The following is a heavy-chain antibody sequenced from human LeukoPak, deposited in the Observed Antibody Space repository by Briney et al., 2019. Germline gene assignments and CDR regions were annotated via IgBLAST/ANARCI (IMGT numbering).Heavy chain of an antibody. V-gene: IGHV3-7*01. CDR1: GFTFRSYW. Sequence: GGSLRLSCATSGFTFRSYWMSWVRQAPGTGLEWVANIKQEGSETDYLDSVRGRFIISRDNANNSLYLQMNSLRPEDTAVYYCARDSVGISARYGMDVWGQGTTVTVSS. J-gene: IGHJ6*02. CDR2: IKQEGSET. CDR3: ARDSVGISARYGMDV. D-gene: IGHD6-6*01.